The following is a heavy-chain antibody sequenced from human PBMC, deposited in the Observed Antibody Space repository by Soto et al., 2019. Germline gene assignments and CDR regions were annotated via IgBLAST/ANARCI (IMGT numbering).Heavy chain of an antibody. CDR1: GGSISSYY. CDR3: ARDLGKGYSRSWYAKNYYYYGMDV. Sequence: SETLSLTCTVSGGSISSYYWSWIRQPAGKGLEWIGRIYTSGSTNYNPSLKSRVIMSVDTSKNQFSLKLSSVTAADTAVYYCARDLGKGYSRSWYAKNYYYYGMDVWGQGTTVTVSS. D-gene: IGHD6-13*01. CDR2: IYTSGST. J-gene: IGHJ6*02. V-gene: IGHV4-4*07.